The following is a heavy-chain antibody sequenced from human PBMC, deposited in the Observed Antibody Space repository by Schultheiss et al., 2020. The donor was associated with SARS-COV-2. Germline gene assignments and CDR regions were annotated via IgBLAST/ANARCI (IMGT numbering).Heavy chain of an antibody. CDR1: GGTFSSYT. CDR3: ARDHLGIGS. V-gene: IGHV1-69*04. CDR2: IIPILGIA. J-gene: IGHJ4*02. Sequence: GGSLRLSCKASGGTFSSYTISWVRQAPGQGLEWMGRIIPILGIANYAQKFQGRVTMTRDTSTSTVYMELSSLRSEDTAVYYCARDHLGIGSWGQGTLVTVSS. D-gene: IGHD2-15*01.